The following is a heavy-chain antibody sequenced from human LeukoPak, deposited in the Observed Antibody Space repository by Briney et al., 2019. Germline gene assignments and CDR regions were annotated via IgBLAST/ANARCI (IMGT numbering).Heavy chain of an antibody. CDR1: GYTFTSYD. V-gene: IGHV1-8*01. CDR2: MNPNSGNT. D-gene: IGHD3-3*01. J-gene: IGHJ6*03. Sequence: GASVKVSCKASGYTFTSYDINWVRPATGQGLEWMGWMNPNSGNTGDAQKFQGRVTMTRNTSISTAYMELSSLRSEDTAVYYCARANPNYDFWSGYFPGSQWGQYYYYYYMDVWGKGTTVTVSS. CDR3: ARANPNYDFWSGYFPGSQWGQYYYYYYMDV.